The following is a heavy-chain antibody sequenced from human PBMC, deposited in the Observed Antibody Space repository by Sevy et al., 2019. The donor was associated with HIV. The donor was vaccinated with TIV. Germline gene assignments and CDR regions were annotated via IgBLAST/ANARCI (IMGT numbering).Heavy chain of an antibody. V-gene: IGHV3-66*01. CDR3: ARGINGYGYALNY. D-gene: IGHD5-18*01. Sequence: GGSLRLSCAASGFTVNSNYMTWVRQAPGKGLEGVSVIHSDDTTYHADSVKDRFTISRDNFKNTLYLHMSSLRAEDTAVYYCARGINGYGYALNYWGQGTLVTVSS. J-gene: IGHJ4*02. CDR1: GFTVNSNY. CDR2: IHSDDTT.